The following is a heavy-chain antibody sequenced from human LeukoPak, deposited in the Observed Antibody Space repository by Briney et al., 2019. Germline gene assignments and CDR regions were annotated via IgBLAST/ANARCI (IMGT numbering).Heavy chain of an antibody. CDR3: VRGPNYYGSGSRWFDP. D-gene: IGHD3-10*01. J-gene: IGHJ5*02. CDR2: INHSGST. V-gene: IGHV4-34*01. CDR1: GGSFSGYY. Sequence: PSETLSLTCAVYGGSFSGYYWSWIRQPPGKGLEWIGEINHSGSTNYNPSLKSRVTISVDTSKDQFSLKLSSVTAADTAVYYCVRGPNYYGSGSRWFDPWGQGTLVTVSS.